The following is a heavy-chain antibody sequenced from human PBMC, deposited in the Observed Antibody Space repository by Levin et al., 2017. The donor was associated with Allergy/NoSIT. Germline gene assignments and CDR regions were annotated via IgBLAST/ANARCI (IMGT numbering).Heavy chain of an antibody. J-gene: IGHJ4*02. V-gene: IGHV4-59*08. D-gene: IGHD6-19*01. CDR2: IYYSGST. Sequence: SETLSLTCTVSGGSISSYYWSWIRQPPGKGLEWIGYIYYSGSTNYNPSLKSRVTISVDTSKNQFSLKLSSVTAADTAVYYCARSDSSGWYLWLYWGQGTLVTVSS. CDR3: ARSDSSGWYLWLY. CDR1: GGSISSYY.